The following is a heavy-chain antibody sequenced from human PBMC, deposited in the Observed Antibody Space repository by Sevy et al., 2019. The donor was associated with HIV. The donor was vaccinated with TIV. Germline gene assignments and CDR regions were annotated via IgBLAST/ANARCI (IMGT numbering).Heavy chain of an antibody. Sequence: GGSLRLSCAASGFNFSPYALHWVRQVPGKGLEWVATISSDGSKRYYTDSVKGRFSISRDNSKNTLYLQLNKLTPEDTAVFYCAKEGYYYDSRSSDWFDPWGQGALVTVSS. V-gene: IGHV3-30*18. J-gene: IGHJ5*02. CDR3: AKEGYYYDSRSSDWFDP. CDR1: GFNFSPYA. D-gene: IGHD3-22*01. CDR2: ISSDGSKR.